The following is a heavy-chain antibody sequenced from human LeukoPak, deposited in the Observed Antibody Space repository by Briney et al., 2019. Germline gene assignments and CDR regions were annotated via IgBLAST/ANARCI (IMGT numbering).Heavy chain of an antibody. V-gene: IGHV3-7*01. Sequence: GGSLRLSCAASGFTFSSYWMSWVRQAPGKGLEWVANIKQDGSEKYYVDSVKGRFTISRDNAKNSLYLQMNSLRADDTAVYYCARGGGYYDSSGDRKDLSLLDYWGQGTLVTVSS. CDR1: GFTFSSYW. D-gene: IGHD3-22*01. CDR3: ARGGGYYDSSGDRKDLSLLDY. CDR2: IKQDGSEK. J-gene: IGHJ4*02.